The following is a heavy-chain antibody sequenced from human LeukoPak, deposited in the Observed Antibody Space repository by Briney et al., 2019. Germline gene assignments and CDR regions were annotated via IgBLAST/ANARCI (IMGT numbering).Heavy chain of an antibody. V-gene: IGHV1-69*13. CDR1: GGTFSSYA. Sequence: SVKVSCKASGGTFSSYAISWVRQAPGQGLEWMGGIIPIFGTANYAQKFQGRVTITADESTSTAYMELSSLRSEDTAVYYCARDLTVAGTDRDFYYYYGMDVWGQGTTVTVSS. J-gene: IGHJ6*02. D-gene: IGHD6-19*01. CDR2: IIPIFGTA. CDR3: ARDLTVAGTDRDFYYYYGMDV.